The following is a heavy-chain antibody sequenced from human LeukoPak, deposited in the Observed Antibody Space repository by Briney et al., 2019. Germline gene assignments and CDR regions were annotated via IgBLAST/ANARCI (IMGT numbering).Heavy chain of an antibody. CDR2: IYYSGST. J-gene: IGHJ3*02. CDR3: ARTLYYDFWSGYPGAFDI. CDR1: GYFIRSAYY. Sequence: SETLSLTCNVSGYFIRSAYYWGWIRQPPGKGLEWIGSIYYSGSTYYNPSLKSRVTISVDTSKNQFSLKLSSVTAADTAVYYCARTLYYDFWSGYPGAFDIWGQGTMVTVSS. V-gene: IGHV4-38-2*02. D-gene: IGHD3-3*01.